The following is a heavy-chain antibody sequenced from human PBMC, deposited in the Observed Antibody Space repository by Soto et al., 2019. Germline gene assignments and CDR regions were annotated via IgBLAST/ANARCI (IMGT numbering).Heavy chain of an antibody. CDR3: ATWVDYGDFEGFDV. D-gene: IGHD4-17*01. V-gene: IGHV1-2*04. J-gene: IGHJ4*02. CDR1: GYSFTDYK. CDR2: VDPNGGGS. Sequence: QGQLLQSGAEVKKPGASVKVSCKTSGYSFTDYKLHWVRQAPGQGLEWMGWVDPNGGGSNSAQKFQGSVTMTWDTSITTAYLELTRLTTNDTATYFCATWVDYGDFEGFDVWGQGTLVTVSS.